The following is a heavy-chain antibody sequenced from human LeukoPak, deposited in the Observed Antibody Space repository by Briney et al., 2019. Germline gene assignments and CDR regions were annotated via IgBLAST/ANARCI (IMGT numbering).Heavy chain of an antibody. CDR1: RFIFSSYG. V-gene: IGHV3-53*01. CDR2: LYSVGST. J-gene: IGHJ4*02. CDR3: ARDYKNYPY. D-gene: IGHD1-1*01. Sequence: AGGSLRLSCAASRFIFSSYGMHWVRQAPGKGLEWVSLLYSVGSTYYADSVKGRFTISRDNSKNTLYLQMNSLRAEDTAVYYCARDYKNYPYWGQGTLVTVSS.